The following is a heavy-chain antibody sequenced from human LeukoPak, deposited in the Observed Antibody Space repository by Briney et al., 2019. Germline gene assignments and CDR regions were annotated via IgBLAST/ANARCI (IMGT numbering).Heavy chain of an antibody. V-gene: IGHV1-18*01. CDR2: ISGYNVNT. CDR1: GYTFTSYG. D-gene: IGHD3-22*01. CDR3: ARDYRNYYDSSGYYYLYAFDI. Sequence: GASVKVSCKASGYTFTSYGINWVRQAPGQGLEWMGWISGYNVNTNYAQKLQGRVTMTTDTSTSTAYMELRSLRSDDTAVYYCARDYRNYYDSSGYYYLYAFDIWGQGTMVTVSS. J-gene: IGHJ3*02.